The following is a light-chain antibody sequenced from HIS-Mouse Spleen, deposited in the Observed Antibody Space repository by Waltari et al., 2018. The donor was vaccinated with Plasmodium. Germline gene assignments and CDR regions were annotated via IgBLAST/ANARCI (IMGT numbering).Light chain of an antibody. CDR1: QSVSSN. CDR2: GAS. Sequence: EIVMTQSPATLAVSPGERATLSCMASQSVSSNLAWYQQKPGQAPRLLIDGASTRATGIPARFSGSGSGTEFTLTISSLQSEDFAVYYCQQYNNWSFTFGPGTKVDIK. V-gene: IGKV3-15*01. CDR3: QQYNNWSFT. J-gene: IGKJ3*01.